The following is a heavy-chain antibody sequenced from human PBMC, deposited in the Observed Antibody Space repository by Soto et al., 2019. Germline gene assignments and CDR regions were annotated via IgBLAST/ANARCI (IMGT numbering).Heavy chain of an antibody. V-gene: IGHV4-31*03. J-gene: IGHJ4*02. D-gene: IGHD3-22*01. CDR2: IYYSGST. CDR1: GGSISSGGYY. Sequence: SETLSLTCTVSGGSISSGGYYWSWIRQHPGKGLEWIGYIYYSGSTYYNPSLKSRVTISVDTSKNHFSLKLSSVTAADTAVYYCARVPRITMIVVDEYYFDYWGQGTLVTVSS. CDR3: ARVPRITMIVVDEYYFDY.